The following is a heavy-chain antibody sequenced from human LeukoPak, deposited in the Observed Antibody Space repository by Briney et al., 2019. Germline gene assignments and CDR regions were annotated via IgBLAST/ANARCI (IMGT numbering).Heavy chain of an antibody. Sequence: ASETLSLTCTVSGGSISSYYWSWIRQPPGKGLEWIGYIYYSGSTNYNPSLKSRVTISVDTSKNQFSLKLSSVTAADTAVYYCARRATVAGTNWFDPWGQGTLVTVSS. V-gene: IGHV4-59*08. CDR2: IYYSGST. CDR3: ARRATVAGTNWFDP. J-gene: IGHJ5*02. CDR1: GGSISSYY. D-gene: IGHD6-19*01.